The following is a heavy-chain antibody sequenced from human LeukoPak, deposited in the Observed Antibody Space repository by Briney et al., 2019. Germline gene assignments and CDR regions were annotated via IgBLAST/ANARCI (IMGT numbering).Heavy chain of an antibody. V-gene: IGHV1-2*02. CDR1: GYTFTGYY. Sequence: GASVKVSCKASGYTFTGYYMHWVRQAPGQGLEWMGWINPNSGGTNYAQKFQGRVTMTRDTSISTAYMELSRLRSDDTAVYYCARVQGVPYSSGWYNLLYWYFDLWGRGTLVTVSS. D-gene: IGHD6-19*01. J-gene: IGHJ2*01. CDR3: ARVQGVPYSSGWYNLLYWYFDL. CDR2: INPNSGGT.